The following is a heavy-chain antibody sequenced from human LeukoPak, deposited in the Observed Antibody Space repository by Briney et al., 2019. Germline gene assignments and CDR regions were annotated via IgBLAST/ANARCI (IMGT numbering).Heavy chain of an antibody. CDR3: ARDKGGSQNWFDP. V-gene: IGHV4-30-4*01. CDR2: IYYSGST. D-gene: IGHD1-26*01. J-gene: IGHJ5*02. Sequence: SQTLSLTCTVSGGSISSGDYYWSWIRQPPGKGLEWIGYIYYSGSTYYNPSLKSRVTISVDTSKNQFSLKLSSVTAADTAVYYCARDKGGSQNWFDPWGQGTLVTVFS. CDR1: GGSISSGDYY.